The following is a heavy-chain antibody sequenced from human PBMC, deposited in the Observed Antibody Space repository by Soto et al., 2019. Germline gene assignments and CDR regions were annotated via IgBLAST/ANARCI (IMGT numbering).Heavy chain of an antibody. J-gene: IGHJ5*02. CDR3: ARRSDYYDSSAWFDP. D-gene: IGHD3-22*01. CDR1: GGSISSSSYY. Sequence: PSETLSLTCAAYGGSISSSSYYWGWIRQPPGKGLEWIGSIYYSGSTYYNPSLKSRVTISVDTSKNQFSLKLSSVTAADTAVYYCARRSDYYDSSAWFDPWGQGALVTVSS. V-gene: IGHV4-39*01. CDR2: IYYSGST.